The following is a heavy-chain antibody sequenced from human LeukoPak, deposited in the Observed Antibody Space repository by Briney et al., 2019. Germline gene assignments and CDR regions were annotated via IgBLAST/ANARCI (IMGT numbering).Heavy chain of an antibody. CDR2: IYSDNT. CDR1: GFTVSSNS. J-gene: IGHJ4*02. Sequence: PGGSVRLSCTVSGFTVSSNSMSWVRQAPGKGLEWVSFIYSDNTHYSDSVKGRFTISRDNSKNTLCLQMNSLRAEDTAVYYCARRAGAYSHPYDYWGQGTLVTVSS. V-gene: IGHV3-53*01. D-gene: IGHD4/OR15-4a*01. CDR3: ARRAGAYSHPYDY.